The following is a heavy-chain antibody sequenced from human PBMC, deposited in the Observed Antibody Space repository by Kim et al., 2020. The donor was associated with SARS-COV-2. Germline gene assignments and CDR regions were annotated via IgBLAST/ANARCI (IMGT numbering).Heavy chain of an antibody. D-gene: IGHD3-22*01. V-gene: IGHV1-69*13. CDR1: GGTFSSYA. CDR3: ARAVHYYDSSGHLDY. CDR2: IIPIFGTA. Sequence: SVKVSCKASGGTFSSYAISWVRQAPGQGLEWMGGIIPIFGTANYAQKFQGRVTITADESTSTAYMELSSLRSEDTAVYYCARAVHYYDSSGHLDYWGQGTLVTVSS. J-gene: IGHJ4*02.